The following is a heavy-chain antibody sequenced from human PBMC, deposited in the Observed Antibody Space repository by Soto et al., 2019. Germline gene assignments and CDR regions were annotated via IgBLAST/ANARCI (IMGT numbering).Heavy chain of an antibody. D-gene: IGHD3-22*01. CDR3: AKDPTSYDSSAQFDS. J-gene: IGHJ4*02. CDR2: ISGGGGST. CDR1: GFNFNIFG. Sequence: PGGSLRLSCAASGFNFNIFGINWVRQAPGKGLEWVSGISGGGGSTYYADSVKGRFTISRDNSKNTLYLQMNSLRAEDTAVYYCAKDPTSYDSSAQFDSWGQGT. V-gene: IGHV3-23*01.